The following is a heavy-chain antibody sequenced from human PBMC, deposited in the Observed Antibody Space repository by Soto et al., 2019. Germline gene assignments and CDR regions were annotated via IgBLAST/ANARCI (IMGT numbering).Heavy chain of an antibody. CDR2: INPNSGGT. D-gene: IGHD5-18*01. V-gene: IGHV1-2*04. CDR3: ARAVRTTMAVFDY. Sequence: ASVKVSCKASGYTFTDYSMHWVRQAPGQGLEWMGWINPNSGGTNYAQKFQGWVTMTRDTSISTAYMELSRLRSDGTAVYYCARAVRTTMAVFDYWGQGTLVTVSS. CDR1: GYTFTDYS. J-gene: IGHJ4*02.